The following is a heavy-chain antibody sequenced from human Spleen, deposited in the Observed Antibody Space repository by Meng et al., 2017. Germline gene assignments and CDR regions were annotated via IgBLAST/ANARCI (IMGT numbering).Heavy chain of an antibody. CDR3: ARVNSDCGGVMCYKGWFDP. V-gene: IGHV4-34*01. D-gene: IGHD2-21*01. CDR2: IHFSGST. Sequence: QVQLQQWGAGLFKPSETLSLTCAVYGGSFSGYYWSWIRQPPGKGLEWIGYIHFSGSTYYNPSLNSRITISVDMSRNQFSLRLTSVTSADMAVYYCARVNSDCGGVMCYKGWFDPWGQGTLVTVSS. J-gene: IGHJ5*02. CDR1: GGSFSGYY.